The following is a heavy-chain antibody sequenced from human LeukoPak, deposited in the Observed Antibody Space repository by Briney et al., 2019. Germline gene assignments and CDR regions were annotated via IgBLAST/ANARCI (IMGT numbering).Heavy chain of an antibody. J-gene: IGHJ4*02. CDR3: ARSKSGMATIIDY. CDR1: GGSISSTTYY. V-gene: IGHV4-39*01. D-gene: IGHD5-24*01. Sequence: SETLSLTCIVSGGSISSTTYYWGWIRQPPGKRLEWIGSIYYSGNTYYNPSLKSRVTISIDTSKNQFSLKLSSVIAADTAVYYCARSKSGMATIIDYWGQGTLVTVSS. CDR2: IYYSGNT.